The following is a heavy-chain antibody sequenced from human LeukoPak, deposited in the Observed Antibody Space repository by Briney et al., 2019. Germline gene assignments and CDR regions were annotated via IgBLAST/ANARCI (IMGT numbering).Heavy chain of an antibody. CDR2: IYYSGST. D-gene: IGHD3-22*01. J-gene: IGHJ4*02. CDR3: ARDFGYYDSSGPLWYYFDY. CDR1: GGSISSGGYY. Sequence: SETLSLTCTVSGGSISSGGYYWSWIRQHPGKGLEWIGYIYYSGSTYYNPSLKSRVTISVDTSKNQFSLKLSSVTAADTAVYYCARDFGYYDSSGPLWYYFDYWGQGTLVTVSS. V-gene: IGHV4-31*03.